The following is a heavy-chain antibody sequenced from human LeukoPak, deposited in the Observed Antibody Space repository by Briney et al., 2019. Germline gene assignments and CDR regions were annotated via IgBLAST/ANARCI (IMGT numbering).Heavy chain of an antibody. V-gene: IGHV3-74*01. Sequence: GGSLRLSCAASGFTFSSYAMSWVRQAPGKGLVWVSRINSDGSSTTYADSVKGRFTISRDNAKNTLYLQVNSLRAEDTAVYFCARVSDSSPYYYYGMDVWGLGTTVTVSS. CDR2: INSDGSST. J-gene: IGHJ6*02. CDR1: GFTFSSYA. D-gene: IGHD6-13*01. CDR3: ARVSDSSPYYYYGMDV.